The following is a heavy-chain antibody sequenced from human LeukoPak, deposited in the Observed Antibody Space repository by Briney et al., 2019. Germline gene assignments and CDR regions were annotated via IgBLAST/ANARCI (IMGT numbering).Heavy chain of an antibody. J-gene: IGHJ5*02. V-gene: IGHV3-23*01. CDR3: AKATEPYCSSTSCYAWFDP. CDR1: GFTFSSYA. Sequence: GGSLRLSCAASGFTFSSYAMSWVRQAPGKGLEWVSAISGSGGSTYYADSVKGGFTISRDNSKNTLYLQMNSLRAEDTAVYYCAKATEPYCSSTSCYAWFDPWGQGTLVTVSS. D-gene: IGHD2-2*01. CDR2: ISGSGGST.